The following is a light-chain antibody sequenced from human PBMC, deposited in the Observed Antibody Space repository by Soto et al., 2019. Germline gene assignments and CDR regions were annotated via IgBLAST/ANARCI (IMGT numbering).Light chain of an antibody. J-gene: IGKJ1*01. V-gene: IGKV3-20*01. CDR2: GAS. CDR1: PSVSSDY. Sequence: EIVLTQSPGTLSLSPGERATLSCRASPSVSSDYLGWYQQKRGQAPRLLIDGASSRATGIPDRFSGSGSGTDFTLTISRLDPEDFAVYYCQQYGSSPWTFGQGTKVEIK. CDR3: QQYGSSPWT.